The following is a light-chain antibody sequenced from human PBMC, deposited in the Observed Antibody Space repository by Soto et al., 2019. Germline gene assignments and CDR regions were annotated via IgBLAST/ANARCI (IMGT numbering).Light chain of an antibody. CDR1: QSIYTW. V-gene: IGKV1-5*03. J-gene: IGKJ1*01. CDR3: LLDFSYFWA. CDR2: EAS. Sequence: DIQMTQSPSTLSASLGDRVTITCRASQSIYTWLAWYQHKPGKAPKLLISEASTLQSGVPSRFSGSGSGTDFTLTISSLQPEDFATYYCLLDFSYFWAFGQGTKV.